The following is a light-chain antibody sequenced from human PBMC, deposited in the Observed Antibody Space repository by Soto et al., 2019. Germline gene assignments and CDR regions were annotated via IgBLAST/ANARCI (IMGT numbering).Light chain of an antibody. CDR3: QQLTNFRFT. Sequence: IQMTQSPSTLSASVGDRVSITCRASQTIFSWLAWYQQKPGKAPQLLIYGASTLQSGVPSRFSGSGSGTDFTLTISSLQPEDFATYYCQQLTNFRFTFGQGTKLDIK. CDR1: QTIFSW. V-gene: IGKV1-5*01. J-gene: IGKJ2*01. CDR2: GAS.